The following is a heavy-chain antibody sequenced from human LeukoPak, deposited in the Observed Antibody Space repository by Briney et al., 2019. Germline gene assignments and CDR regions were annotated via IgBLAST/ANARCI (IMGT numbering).Heavy chain of an antibody. CDR2: ISYDGSNT. D-gene: IGHD6-13*01. V-gene: IGHV3-30*04. Sequence: GGPLRLSCAASGFTFSSYAMQCVRQAPGKGLEGGAVISYDGSNTYYADSVKGRFTISRDNSKNKMYLKLNSLRAEDTAVYYCAREDSPGIAESYYFDYWGQGTLVTVSS. J-gene: IGHJ4*02. CDR1: GFTFSSYA. CDR3: AREDSPGIAESYYFDY.